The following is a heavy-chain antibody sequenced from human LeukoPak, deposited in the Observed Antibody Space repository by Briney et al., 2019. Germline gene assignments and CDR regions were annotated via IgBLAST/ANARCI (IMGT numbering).Heavy chain of an antibody. D-gene: IGHD4-17*01. Sequence: GGSLRLSCAASGFTFNSYGIHWDRQAPGKGLEWVAFIWYDGSNKYYADSVKGRFTISRDNSKNTLYLQMNSLRAEDTAVYYCARARTTRGFDYWGQGTLVTVSS. CDR1: GFTFNSYG. CDR3: ARARTTRGFDY. J-gene: IGHJ4*02. CDR2: IWYDGSNK. V-gene: IGHV3-33*01.